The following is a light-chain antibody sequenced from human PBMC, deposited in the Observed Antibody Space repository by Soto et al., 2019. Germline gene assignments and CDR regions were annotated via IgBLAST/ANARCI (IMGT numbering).Light chain of an antibody. Sequence: DIQMTQSPSSLSASVGDRVTITCRASQSISSYLNWYQQKPGKAPKLLIYAASRLRSGVPTRFSGSGAGTEFTLTISSLQSEDSAVYYCQQYTNWPLTFGGGTKVDIK. CDR1: QSISSY. CDR3: QQYTNWPLT. J-gene: IGKJ4*01. CDR2: AAS. V-gene: IGKV1-39*01.